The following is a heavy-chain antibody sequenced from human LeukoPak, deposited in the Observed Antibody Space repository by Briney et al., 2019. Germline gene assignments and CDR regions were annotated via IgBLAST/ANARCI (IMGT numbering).Heavy chain of an antibody. D-gene: IGHD3-3*01. CDR3: ARDNAPLYDFWSGTAKPGWFDP. Sequence: GGSLRLSCAASGFTFSSYSMNWVRQAPGKGLEWVSSISSSSSYIYYADSVKGRSTISRDNAKNSLYLQMNSLRAEDTAVYYCARDNAPLYDFWSGTAKPGWFDPWGQGTLVTVSS. CDR2: ISSSSSYI. CDR1: GFTFSSYS. J-gene: IGHJ5*02. V-gene: IGHV3-21*04.